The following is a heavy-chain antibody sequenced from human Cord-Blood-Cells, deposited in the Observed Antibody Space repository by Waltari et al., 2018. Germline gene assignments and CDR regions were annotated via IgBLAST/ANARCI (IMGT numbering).Heavy chain of an antibody. J-gene: IGHJ6*02. CDR2: IYHSGCT. V-gene: IGHV4-38-2*01. CDR3: ARDSGTAAGTGYYYGMDV. CDR1: GYSFSSGSY. Sequence: QVQLQESGPGLVKPSETLSLTCAVSGYSFSSGSYWCWIRQTPGVGLEWIGSIYHSGCTYYNPSLKSRVTISVDTSKNQFSLKLSSVTAADTAVYYCARDSGTAAGTGYYYGMDVWGQGTTVTVSS. D-gene: IGHD6-13*01.